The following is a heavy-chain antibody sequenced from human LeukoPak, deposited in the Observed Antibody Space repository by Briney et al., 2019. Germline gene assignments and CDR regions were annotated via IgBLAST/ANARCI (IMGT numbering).Heavy chain of an antibody. J-gene: IGHJ4*02. V-gene: IGHV1-69*05. Sequence: ASVKVSCKASGGTFSSYAISWVRQAPGQGLEWMGRIIPIFGTANYAQKFQGRVTITTDESTSTAYMELSSLRSEDTAVYYCARQALAAAGGFDYWGQGTQVTVSS. CDR2: IIPIFGTA. CDR1: GGTFSSYA. D-gene: IGHD6-13*01. CDR3: ARQALAAAGGFDY.